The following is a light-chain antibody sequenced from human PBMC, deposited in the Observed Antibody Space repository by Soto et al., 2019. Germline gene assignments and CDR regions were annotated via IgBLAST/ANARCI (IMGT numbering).Light chain of an antibody. V-gene: IGKV3-20*01. CDR2: GAS. J-gene: IGKJ1*01. CDR3: QLYHNSQWT. CDR1: QSVSSSF. Sequence: EIVLTQSPGTLSLPAGERATLSSRASQSVSSSFLAWDQQKPGQAPRLLIYGASSRATGFPDRFSGSGSGTDFTLTISRLEPENFAVYYCQLYHNSQWTVAQGTKVEIK.